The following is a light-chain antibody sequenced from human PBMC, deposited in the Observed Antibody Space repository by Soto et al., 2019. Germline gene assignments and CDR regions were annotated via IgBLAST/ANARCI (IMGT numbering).Light chain of an antibody. J-gene: IGKJ1*01. V-gene: IGKV1-5*03. Sequence: ILMTQSPSTLSASIGDRVAITCRASQNIGIWLAWYQQRPGKAPRFLIYKASTLESGVPSRFSGSGSGTEFTLTISSLQPDDFATYYCQQYNDYSWTFGQGTKVEIK. CDR1: QNIGIW. CDR2: KAS. CDR3: QQYNDYSWT.